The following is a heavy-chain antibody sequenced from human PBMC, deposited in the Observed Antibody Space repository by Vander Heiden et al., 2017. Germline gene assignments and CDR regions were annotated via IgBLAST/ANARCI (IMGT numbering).Heavy chain of an antibody. J-gene: IGHJ6*02. CDR1: GFTVSNAW. CDR2: IKSKTDGGTT. V-gene: IGHV3-15*01. Sequence: EVQLVESGGGLVKPGGSLRLSCAASGFTVSNAWMSWVRQAPGKGLEWVGRIKSKTDGGTTDYAAPVKGRFTISRDDSKNTLYLQMNSLKTEDTAVYYCTTAMVRGVILGYYYYYGMDVWGQGTTVTVSS. CDR3: TTAMVRGVILGYYYYYGMDV. D-gene: IGHD3-10*01.